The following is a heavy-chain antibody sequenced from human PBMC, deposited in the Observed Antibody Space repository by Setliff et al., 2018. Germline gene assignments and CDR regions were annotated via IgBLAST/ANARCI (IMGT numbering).Heavy chain of an antibody. Sequence: ASVKVSCKASGYSFNSYYMHWVRQAPGQGLEWMGIINPGGGSSSSTEKFQGRVTMTRDTSASTVYMEMGNLTSDDTTVYYCARAGSAAAGRKGIFEYWGQGSLVTVSS. CDR3: ARAGSAAAGRKGIFEY. J-gene: IGHJ4*02. CDR2: INPGGGSS. CDR1: GYSFNSYY. V-gene: IGHV1-46*02. D-gene: IGHD6-13*01.